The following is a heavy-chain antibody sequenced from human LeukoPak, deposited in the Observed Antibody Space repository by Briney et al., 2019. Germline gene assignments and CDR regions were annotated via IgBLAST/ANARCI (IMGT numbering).Heavy chain of an antibody. V-gene: IGHV3-30-3*01. Sequence: GGSLRLSCAASGFTFSSYAMHWVRQAPGKGLEWVAVISYDGSNKYYADSVKGRFTISRDNSKNTLYLQMNSLRAEDTAVYYCARSRPSHDYGDYGMDVWGQGTTVTVSS. CDR1: GFTFSSYA. D-gene: IGHD4-17*01. J-gene: IGHJ6*02. CDR3: ARSRPSHDYGDYGMDV. CDR2: ISYDGSNK.